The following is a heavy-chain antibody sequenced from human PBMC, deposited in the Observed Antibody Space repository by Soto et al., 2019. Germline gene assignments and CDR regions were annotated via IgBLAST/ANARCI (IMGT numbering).Heavy chain of an antibody. D-gene: IGHD3-22*01. CDR2: IYSGGST. CDR1: GFTISSNY. CDR3: AGDFEMYYYESIGYSDY. V-gene: IGHV3-53*01. Sequence: GGSLRLSCAASGFTISSNYMSWVRQAPGKGLEWVSVIYSGGSTYYADSVKGRFTISRDNSKNTLYLQMNSLRAEDTAVYFWAGDFEMYYYESIGYSDYWGQGTLVTVSS. J-gene: IGHJ4*02.